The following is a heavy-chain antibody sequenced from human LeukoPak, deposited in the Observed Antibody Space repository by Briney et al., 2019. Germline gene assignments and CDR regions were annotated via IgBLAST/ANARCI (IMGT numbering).Heavy chain of an antibody. Sequence: ASVKVSCKASGGTFSSYAISWVRQAPGQGLEWMGGIIPIFGTANYAQKFQGRVTITTDESTSTAYMELSSLRSEDTAVYYCARDKGYSYTTEGYAFDIWGQGTMVTVSS. D-gene: IGHD5-18*01. V-gene: IGHV1-69*05. CDR3: ARDKGYSYTTEGYAFDI. CDR2: IIPIFGTA. J-gene: IGHJ3*02. CDR1: GGTFSSYA.